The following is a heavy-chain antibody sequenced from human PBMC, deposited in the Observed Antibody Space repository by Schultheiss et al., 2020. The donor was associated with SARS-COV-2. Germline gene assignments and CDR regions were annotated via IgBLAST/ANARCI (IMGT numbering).Heavy chain of an antibody. CDR2: ISGTSTYI. Sequence: GGSLRLSCAASGFTFSSYGMHWVRQAPRKGLEWVASISGTSTYIYHRDSVKGRFTVSRDNAVDSLYLQMHSLRDDDTAVYYCARSYDTVGKVFGNWGQGTLVTVSS. CDR3: ARSYDTVGKVFGN. CDR1: GFTFSSYG. V-gene: IGHV3-21*01. J-gene: IGHJ4*02. D-gene: IGHD3-3*01.